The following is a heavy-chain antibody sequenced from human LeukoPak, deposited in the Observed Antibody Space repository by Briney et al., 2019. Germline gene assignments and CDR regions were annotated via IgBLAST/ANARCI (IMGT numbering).Heavy chain of an antibody. V-gene: IGHV1-69*13. CDR3: AKDGGLGVVTHDAFDI. CDR2: IIPIFGTA. Sequence: ASVKVSCKASGGTFSSYAISWVRQAPGQGLEWMGGIIPIFGTANYAQKFQGRVTITADESTSTAYMELSSLRSEDTAVYYCAKDGGLGVVTHDAFDIWGQGTMVTVSS. J-gene: IGHJ3*02. D-gene: IGHD3-3*01. CDR1: GGTFSSYA.